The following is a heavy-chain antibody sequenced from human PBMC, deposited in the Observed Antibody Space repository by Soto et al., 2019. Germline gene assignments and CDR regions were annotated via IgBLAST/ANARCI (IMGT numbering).Heavy chain of an antibody. D-gene: IGHD2-2*01. CDR1: GYSFTSYG. J-gene: IGHJ6*02. V-gene: IGHV1-18*01. CDR3: ARDLTIVPATHPRLENYGMDV. CDR2: ISPYNGHT. Sequence: ASVKVSCKASGYSFTSYGISWVRRAPGQGLEWMGWISPYNGHTQFVQRFQGRVTVTTDTSTKTAYMELRNLRSDDTAHYYCARDLTIVPATHPRLENYGMDVWGQGTTVTVSS.